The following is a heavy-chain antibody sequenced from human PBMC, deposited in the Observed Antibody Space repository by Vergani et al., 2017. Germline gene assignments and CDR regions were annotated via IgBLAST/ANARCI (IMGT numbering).Heavy chain of an antibody. CDR1: GFIFNNYG. J-gene: IGHJ2*01. CDR3: VRLPRCRWNFDL. Sequence: VQLVESGGGLVQPGRSLRLSCEGSGFIFNNYGMHWVRQAPEKGLEWVAHISPDGSATSYVDSVKGRFTISRDNTKNSLSLQMSGLRVEDTAVYYCVRLPRCRWNFDLWGRGTLITVSS. D-gene: IGHD2-2*01. V-gene: IGHV3-7*01. CDR2: ISPDGSAT.